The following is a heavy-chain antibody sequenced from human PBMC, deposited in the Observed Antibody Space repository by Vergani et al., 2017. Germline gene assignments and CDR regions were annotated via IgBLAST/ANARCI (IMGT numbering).Heavy chain of an antibody. CDR2: IYTSGST. J-gene: IGHJ3*02. Sequence: QVQLQESGPGLVKPSETLSLTCTVPGGSISSYYWSWIRQPAGKGLEWIGRIYTSGSTNYNPSLKSRVTMSVDTSKNQFSLKLSSVTAADTAVYYCARDKGSGYYLRDAFDIWGQGTMVTVSS. V-gene: IGHV4-4*07. CDR3: ARDKGSGYYLRDAFDI. CDR1: GGSISSYY. D-gene: IGHD3-22*01.